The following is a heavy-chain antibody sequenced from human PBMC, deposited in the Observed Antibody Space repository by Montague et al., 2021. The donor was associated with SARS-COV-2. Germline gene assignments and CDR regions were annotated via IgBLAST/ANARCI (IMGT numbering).Heavy chain of an antibody. CDR1: GASRSTKNYY. CDR2: ISYSATS. J-gene: IGHJ4*02. V-gene: IGHV4-39*01. Sequence: SETLSLTCTFSGASRSTKNYYWGWIRQPPGKGLEWIGSISYSATSYSNASLKSRVTMSVDTSRNQLPLNLSSVTVADTAVYYCARLGITLGGVIVIRYYFDFWGQGTLVTVSS. CDR3: ARLGITLGGVIVIRYYFDF. D-gene: IGHD3-16*02.